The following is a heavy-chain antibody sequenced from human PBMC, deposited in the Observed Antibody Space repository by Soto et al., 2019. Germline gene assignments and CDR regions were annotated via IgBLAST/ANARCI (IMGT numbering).Heavy chain of an antibody. J-gene: IGHJ5*02. CDR3: ARGVFRIWFAERYNWFDP. Sequence: SETLSLTCAVYGGSFSGYYWSWIRQPPGKGLEWIGEINHSGSTNYNPSLKSRVTISVDTSKNQFSLKLSSVTAADTAVYYCARGVFRIWFAERYNWFDPWGPGTLLAVFS. CDR2: INHSGST. CDR1: GGSFSGYY. V-gene: IGHV4-34*01. D-gene: IGHD3-10*01.